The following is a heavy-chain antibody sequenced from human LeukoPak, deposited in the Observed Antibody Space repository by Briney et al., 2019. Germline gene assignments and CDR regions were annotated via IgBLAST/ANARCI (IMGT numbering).Heavy chain of an antibody. CDR2: INPNSGGT. CDR3: ARARGVGSYWGGFDP. J-gene: IGHJ5*02. CDR1: GYTFTGYY. D-gene: IGHD1-26*01. Sequence: EASVKVSCKASGYTFTGYYMHWVRQAPGQGLEWMGWINPNSGGTNYAQKFQGRVTMTRDTSISTAYMELSRLRSDDTAVYYCARARGVGSYWGGFDPWGQGTLVTVSS. V-gene: IGHV1-2*02.